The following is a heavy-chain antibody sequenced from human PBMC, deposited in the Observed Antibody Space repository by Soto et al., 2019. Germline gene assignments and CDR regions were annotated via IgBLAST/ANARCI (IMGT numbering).Heavy chain of an antibody. CDR3: ARDGVGHTTFFGYFDY. Sequence: QVQLVESGGGVVQPGRSLRLSCAASGFTFSGLGMHWVRQAPGKGLEWVAVIRYDGSNIYYADAVKGRFTISRDITKDTLYVQMNSLRADDTAVYYCARDGVGHTTFFGYFDYWCQEPLVTVSS. V-gene: IGHV3-33*01. CDR2: IRYDGSNI. J-gene: IGHJ4*02. CDR1: GFTFSGLG. D-gene: IGHD1-26*01.